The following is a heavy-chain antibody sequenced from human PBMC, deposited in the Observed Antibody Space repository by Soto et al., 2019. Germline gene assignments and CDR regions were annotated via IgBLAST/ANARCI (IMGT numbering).Heavy chain of an antibody. V-gene: IGHV4-34*01. CDR3: ARGPVAAAGTQSAFYYFDY. D-gene: IGHD6-13*01. Sequence: SETLSLTCAVYGGSFSGCYWSWIRQPPGKGLEWIGEINHSGSTNYNPSLKSRVTISVDTSKNQFSLKLSSVTAADTAVYYCARGPVAAAGTQSAFYYFDYWGQGTLVTVSS. J-gene: IGHJ4*02. CDR2: INHSGST. CDR1: GGSFSGCY.